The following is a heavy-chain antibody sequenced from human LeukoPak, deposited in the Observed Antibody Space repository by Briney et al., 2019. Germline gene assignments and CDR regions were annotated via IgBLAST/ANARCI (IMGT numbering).Heavy chain of an antibody. Sequence: PSETLSLTCTVSGGSISSGGYYWSWIRQHPGKGLEWIGYIYYSGSTYYNPSLKSRVTISVDTSKNQFSLKLTSVTAADTAVYYCARAPQPTSYGDYGKRYFDLWGRGTLVTVSS. V-gene: IGHV4-31*03. J-gene: IGHJ2*01. CDR1: GGSISSGGYY. D-gene: IGHD4-17*01. CDR3: ARAPQPTSYGDYGKRYFDL. CDR2: IYYSGST.